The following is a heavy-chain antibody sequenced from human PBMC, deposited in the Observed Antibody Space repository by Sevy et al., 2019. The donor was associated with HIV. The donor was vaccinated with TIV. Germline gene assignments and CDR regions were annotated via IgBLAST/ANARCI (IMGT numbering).Heavy chain of an antibody. J-gene: IGHJ4*02. CDR3: ARDRWAIDH. CDR1: GYTFTSFG. V-gene: IGHV1-18*01. CDR2: FSAYNGNT. Sequence: ASVKVSCKTSGYTFTSFGITWVRQAPGQGLEWMGWFSAYNGNTDYAEKLQGRVTMTKETSTSTAYMELSSLTSDETAVDFCARDRWAIDHWGQGTLVTVSS. D-gene: IGHD6-13*01.